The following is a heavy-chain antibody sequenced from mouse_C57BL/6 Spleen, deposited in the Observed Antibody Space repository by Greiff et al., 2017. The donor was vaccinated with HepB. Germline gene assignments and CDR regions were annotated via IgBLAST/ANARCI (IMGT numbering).Heavy chain of an antibody. D-gene: IGHD1-1*01. J-gene: IGHJ3*01. CDR3: ARERITTVPFAY. Sequence: VQLQQPGAELVKPGASVKMSCKASGYTFTSYWITWVKQRPGQGLEWIGDIYPGSGSTNYNEKFKSKATLTVDTSSSTAYMQLSSLTSEDSAVYYCARERITTVPFAYWGQGTLVTVSA. CDR2: IYPGSGST. CDR1: GYTFTSYW. V-gene: IGHV1-55*01.